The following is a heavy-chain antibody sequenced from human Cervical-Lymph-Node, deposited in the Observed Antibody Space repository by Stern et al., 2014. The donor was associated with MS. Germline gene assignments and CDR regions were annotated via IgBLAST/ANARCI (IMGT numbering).Heavy chain of an antibody. V-gene: IGHV1-2*06. CDR3: ATRRGCSGGSCSSRSLDY. Sequence: VQLVQSGADVKKPGASVKVSCKASGYTFTAYNMHWLRQAPVQALEWMGRINPKSGVTNYAQKFQDRVTMTRDTSISTVYMELSRLRSNDTAMYYCATRRGCSGGSCSSRSLDYWGQGTLVTVSS. J-gene: IGHJ4*02. CDR2: INPKSGVT. D-gene: IGHD2-15*01. CDR1: GYTFTAYN.